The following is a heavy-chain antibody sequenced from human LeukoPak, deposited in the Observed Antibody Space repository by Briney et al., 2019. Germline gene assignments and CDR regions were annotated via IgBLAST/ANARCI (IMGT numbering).Heavy chain of an antibody. Sequence: ASVKVSCKASGGTFSSYAISWVRQAPGQGLEWMGGIIPIFGTANYAQKFQGRVTITADESTSTVYMELSSLRSEDTAVYYCARTTMVRGVPAFYYWGQGTLVTVSS. CDR1: GGTFSSYA. CDR2: IIPIFGTA. D-gene: IGHD3-10*01. V-gene: IGHV1-69*13. CDR3: ARTTMVRGVPAFYY. J-gene: IGHJ4*02.